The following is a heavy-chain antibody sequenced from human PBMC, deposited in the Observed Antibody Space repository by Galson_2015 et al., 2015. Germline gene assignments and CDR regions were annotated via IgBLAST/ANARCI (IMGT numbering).Heavy chain of an antibody. Sequence: SLRLSCAASGFTSSSYGMHWVRRAPGKGLEWVAVISYDGSNKYYADSVKGRFTISRDNSKNTLYLQMNSLRAEDTAVYYCAKAHTSGYSYGPLDYWGQGTLVTVSS. D-gene: IGHD5-18*01. V-gene: IGHV3-30*18. CDR2: ISYDGSNK. CDR3: AKAHTSGYSYGPLDY. J-gene: IGHJ4*02. CDR1: GFTSSSYG.